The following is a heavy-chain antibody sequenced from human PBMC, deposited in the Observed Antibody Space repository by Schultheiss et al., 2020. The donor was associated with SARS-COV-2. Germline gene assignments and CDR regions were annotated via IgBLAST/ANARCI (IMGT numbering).Heavy chain of an antibody. J-gene: IGHJ2*01. CDR3: ARFRGPKNWYFDL. Sequence: SVKVSCKASGGTFSSYAISWVRQAPGQGLEWMGGIIPIFGTANYAQKFQGRVTITADKSTSTAYMELSSLRSEDTAVYYCARFRGPKNWYFDLWGRGTLVTVSS. CDR1: GGTFSSYA. V-gene: IGHV1-69*06. CDR2: IIPIFGTA.